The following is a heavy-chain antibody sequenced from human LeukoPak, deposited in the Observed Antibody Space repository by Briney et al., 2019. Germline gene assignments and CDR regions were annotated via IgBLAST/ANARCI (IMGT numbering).Heavy chain of an antibody. V-gene: IGHV1-69*01. Sequence: ASVKVSFKASGGTFSIYAISWVRQAPGQGLEWMGGIIPIFGTANYAQKFQGRVTITADESTSTAYMELSSLRSEDTAVYYCAREWGGYCSSTSCYGMDVWGKGTTVTVSS. J-gene: IGHJ6*04. CDR1: GGTFSIYA. D-gene: IGHD2-2*01. CDR3: AREWGGYCSSTSCYGMDV. CDR2: IIPIFGTA.